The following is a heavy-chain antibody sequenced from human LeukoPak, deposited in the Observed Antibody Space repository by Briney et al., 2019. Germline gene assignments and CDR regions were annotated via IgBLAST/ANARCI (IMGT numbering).Heavy chain of an antibody. D-gene: IGHD3-22*01. Sequence: PSETLSLTCTVSGGSISSYYWSWIRQPPGKGLEWIGYIYYSGSTNYNPSLKSRVTISVDTSKNQFSLKLSSVTAADTAVYYCARQEFGYYDSRGRWFDPWGQGTLVTVSS. V-gene: IGHV4-59*08. CDR3: ARQEFGYYDSRGRWFDP. J-gene: IGHJ5*02. CDR2: IYYSGST. CDR1: GGSISSYY.